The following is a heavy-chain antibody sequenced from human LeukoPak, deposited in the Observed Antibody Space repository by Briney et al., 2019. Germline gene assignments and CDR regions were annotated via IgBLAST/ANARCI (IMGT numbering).Heavy chain of an antibody. CDR3: AGGVWRFGKYYFDY. Sequence: ASVKVSCKASGGTFSTYAISWVRQAPGQGLEWMGSIIPIFNTANYAQKFQGRVTITADESTSTAYMELSSLRSEDTAVYYCAGGVWRFGKYYFDYWGQGTLVTVSS. D-gene: IGHD3-10*01. CDR2: IIPIFNTA. V-gene: IGHV1-69*13. CDR1: GGTFSTYA. J-gene: IGHJ4*02.